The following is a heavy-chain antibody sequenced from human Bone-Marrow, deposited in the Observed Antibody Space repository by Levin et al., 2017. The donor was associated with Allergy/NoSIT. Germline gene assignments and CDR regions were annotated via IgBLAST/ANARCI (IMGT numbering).Heavy chain of an antibody. V-gene: IGHV1-2*02. J-gene: IGHJ6*02. CDR1: GYTFTAHY. Sequence: ASVKVSCRASGYTFTAHYLHWVRQAPGQGLEWMGWINPDSGGTITAQRFQGRVTMTTDTSIGTAYMELSSLRSDDTAVYYCAALYYYGLDVWGQGTTVTVS. CDR3: AALYYYGLDV. CDR2: INPDSGGT.